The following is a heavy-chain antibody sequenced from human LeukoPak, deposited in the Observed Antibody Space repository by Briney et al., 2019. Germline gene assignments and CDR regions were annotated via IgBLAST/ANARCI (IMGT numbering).Heavy chain of an antibody. V-gene: IGHV3-74*01. Sequence: GGSLRLSCAGSGFTFSTYWMHWVRQAPGGGLVWVSGINTDGSTTSYVDSVKGRFTISSDNAKNKVYLQMSSLRAEDTAVYYCAKESGYDVDLEYWGQGALVTVSS. CDR1: GFTFSTYW. CDR3: AKESGYDVDLEY. J-gene: IGHJ4*02. CDR2: INTDGSTT. D-gene: IGHD5-12*01.